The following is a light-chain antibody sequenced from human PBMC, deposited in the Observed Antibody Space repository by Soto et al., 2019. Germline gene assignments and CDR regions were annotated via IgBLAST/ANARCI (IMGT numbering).Light chain of an antibody. CDR3: QQYNSYPWT. Sequence: DIQMTQSPSTLSASVGDRVTITCRASQSISSWLAWYQQKPGTAPKLLIYMASTLESGVPSRFSGSGSGTECTLPISSLQPDDFATYYCQQYNSYPWTFGQGNKVEIK. CDR2: MAS. CDR1: QSISSW. V-gene: IGKV1-5*03. J-gene: IGKJ1*01.